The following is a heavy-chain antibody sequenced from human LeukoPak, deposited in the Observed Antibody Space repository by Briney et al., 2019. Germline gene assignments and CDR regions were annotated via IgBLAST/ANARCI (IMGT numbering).Heavy chain of an antibody. CDR1: GGTLSSYA. D-gene: IGHD3-10*01. CDR2: IIPIFGTA. J-gene: IGHJ5*02. V-gene: IGHV1-69*05. Sequence: SVKVSCKASGGTLSSYAISWVRQAPGQGLEWMGRIIPIFGTANYAQKFQGRVTITTDESTSTAYMELSSLRSEDTAVYYCARGPMVRGVIIDNWFDPWGQGTLVTVSS. CDR3: ARGPMVRGVIIDNWFDP.